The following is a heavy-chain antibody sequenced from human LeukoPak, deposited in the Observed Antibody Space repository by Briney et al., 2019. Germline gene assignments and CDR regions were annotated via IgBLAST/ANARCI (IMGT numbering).Heavy chain of an antibody. V-gene: IGHV3-15*01. CDR3: ATTYYFDTNGYYPFDY. J-gene: IGHJ4*02. Sequence: GGSLRLSCAASGFTFTNAWMSWVRQAPGEGLEWVGRIKGKTDGGTTDYAAPVKGRFTISRDNSKNTLYLQMGSLRAEDTAMYYCATTYYFDTNGYYPFDYWGQGTLVTVSS. D-gene: IGHD3-22*01. CDR1: GFTFTNAW. CDR2: IKGKTDGGTT.